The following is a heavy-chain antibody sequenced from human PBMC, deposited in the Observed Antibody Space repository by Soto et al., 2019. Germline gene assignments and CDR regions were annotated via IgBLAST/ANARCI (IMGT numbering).Heavy chain of an antibody. V-gene: IGHV3-33*01. CDR2: IWYDGSNK. CDR3: AREFERGYSYGYWFDP. J-gene: IGHJ5*02. D-gene: IGHD5-18*01. Sequence: GGSLSLSCAASGFTFSSYGMHWVRQAPGKGLEWVAVIWYDGSNKYYADSVKGRFTISRDNSKNTLYLQMNSLRAEDTAVYYCAREFERGYSYGYWFDPWGQGTLVTVSS. CDR1: GFTFSSYG.